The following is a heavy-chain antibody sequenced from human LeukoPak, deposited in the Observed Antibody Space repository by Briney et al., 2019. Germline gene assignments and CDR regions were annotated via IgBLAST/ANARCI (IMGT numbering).Heavy chain of an antibody. Sequence: SETLSLTCTVSGGSISSGSYYWSWIRQPAGKGLEWIGRIYTSGSTNYNPSLKSRVTISVDTSKNQFSLKLSSVTAADTAVYYCARVVFGEAEYFQHWGQGTLVTVSS. CDR3: ARVVFGEAEYFQH. CDR1: GGSISSGSYY. V-gene: IGHV4-61*02. J-gene: IGHJ1*01. D-gene: IGHD3-3*01. CDR2: IYTSGST.